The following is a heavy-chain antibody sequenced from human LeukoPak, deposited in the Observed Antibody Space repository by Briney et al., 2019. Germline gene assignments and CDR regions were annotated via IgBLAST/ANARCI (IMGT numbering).Heavy chain of an antibody. J-gene: IGHJ4*02. V-gene: IGHV4-59*12. CDR2: IYYSGST. D-gene: IGHD3-22*01. Sequence: SETLSLTCTVSGGSISSYYWSWIRQPPGKGLEWIGYIYYSGSTNYNPSLKSRVTISVDTSKNQFSLKLSSVTAADTAVYYCARGPSLTTIPVVPGRFDYWGQGTLVAVSS. CDR1: GGSISSYY. CDR3: ARGPSLTTIPVVPGRFDY.